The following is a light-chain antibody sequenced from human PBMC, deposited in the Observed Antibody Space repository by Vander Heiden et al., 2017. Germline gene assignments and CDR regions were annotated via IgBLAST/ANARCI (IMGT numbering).Light chain of an antibody. CDR3: RQSLQTRST. V-gene: IGKV2-28*01. J-gene: IGKJ1*01. CDR1: QSRLHSNGYNY. Sequence: DIVMTQSPLSLPVTPGEPASISCRSSQSRLHSNGYNYLDWYLQKPGQSPQLLIYLGSNRASGVPDRFSGSGSGTDFTLKISRVEAEDVGVYYCRQSLQTRSTFGQGTKVEIK. CDR2: LGS.